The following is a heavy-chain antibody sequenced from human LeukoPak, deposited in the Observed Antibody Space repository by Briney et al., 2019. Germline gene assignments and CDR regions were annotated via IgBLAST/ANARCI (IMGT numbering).Heavy chain of an antibody. D-gene: IGHD3-3*01. CDR1: GFTFSSYA. Sequence: GSLRLSCAASGFTFSSYAMSWARQAPGKGLEWVSPISGSGGSTYYAASVKGRFTISRDNSKNTLYLQMNSLRAEDTAVYYCAKEATYYDFWSGYPKSSTRGYYFDYWGQGTLVTVSS. CDR2: ISGSGGST. J-gene: IGHJ4*02. CDR3: AKEATYYDFWSGYPKSSTRGYYFDY. V-gene: IGHV3-23*01.